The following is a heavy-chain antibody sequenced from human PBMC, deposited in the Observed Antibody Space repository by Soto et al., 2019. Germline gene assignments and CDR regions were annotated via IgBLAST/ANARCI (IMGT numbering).Heavy chain of an antibody. V-gene: IGHV3-33*01. CDR2: IWYDGGEK. D-gene: IGHD2-2*01. CDR3: ARGGCSSASCSDFDY. J-gene: IGHJ4*02. Sequence: QVQLVESGGGVVQPGGSLRPSCAASRFAFGSYGMHWVRQPPGKGLEWVPVIWYDGGEKHYADSVKGRFTISRDNSKNTLYLQMNGLRVEDAAVYYCARGGCSSASCSDFDYWGQGTLVTVSS. CDR1: RFAFGSYG.